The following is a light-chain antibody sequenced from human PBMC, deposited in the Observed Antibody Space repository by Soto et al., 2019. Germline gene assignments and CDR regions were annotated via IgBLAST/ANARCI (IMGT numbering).Light chain of an antibody. Sequence: EIVLTQFPVTLSLSPGERATLSCRASQSVSNYLAWYQQKPGQAPRLLIYDASNRATGIPARFSGSGSGTDFTLTTSSLEPEDFAIYYCQQRYNWPPLTFGQGTRLEIK. J-gene: IGKJ5*01. CDR1: QSVSNY. V-gene: IGKV3-11*01. CDR2: DAS. CDR3: QQRYNWPPLT.